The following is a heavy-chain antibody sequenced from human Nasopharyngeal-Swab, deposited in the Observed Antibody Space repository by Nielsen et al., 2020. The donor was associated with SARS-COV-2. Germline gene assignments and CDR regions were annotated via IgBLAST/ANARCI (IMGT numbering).Heavy chain of an antibody. V-gene: IGHV4-4*02. CDR3: ARERLGYCSSTSCYGGERYYYYYYMDV. J-gene: IGHJ6*03. Sequence: RQAPGKGLEWIGEIYHSGSTNYNPSLKSRVTISVDKSKNQFSLKLSSVTAADTAVYYCARERLGYCSSTSCYGGERYYYYYYMDVWGKGTTVTVSS. CDR2: IYHSGST. D-gene: IGHD2-2*01.